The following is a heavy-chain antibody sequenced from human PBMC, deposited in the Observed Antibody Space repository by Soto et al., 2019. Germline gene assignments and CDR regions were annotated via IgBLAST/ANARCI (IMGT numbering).Heavy chain of an antibody. CDR1: GYTFTGYY. CDR3: ARDQVLDSLLYGHYYYGMDV. CDR2: INPNSGGT. D-gene: IGHD2-2*02. V-gene: IGHV1-2*02. Sequence: QVQLVQSGAEVKKPGASVKVSCKASGYTFTGYYMHWVRQAPGQGLEWMGWINPNSGGTNYAQKCQGRVTTTRDTSISPAYMELSRLRSDDTAVYYCARDQVLDSLLYGHYYYGMDVWGQGTTVTVSS. J-gene: IGHJ6*02.